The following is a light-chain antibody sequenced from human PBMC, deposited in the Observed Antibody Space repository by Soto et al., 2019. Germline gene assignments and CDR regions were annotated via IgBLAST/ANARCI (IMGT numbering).Light chain of an antibody. CDR2: DVS. CDR3: QHYKMYSPWT. J-gene: IGKJ1*01. Sequence: DIQMTQSPSTVSAYVGDSVTITCRASQSITTWLAWYQQRPGKAPKLLIYDVSSLQSGVQSRFSGSGSGTEFTLTISSLQPDDFATYYCQHYKMYSPWTCGQGTKVEIK. CDR1: QSITTW. V-gene: IGKV1-5*01.